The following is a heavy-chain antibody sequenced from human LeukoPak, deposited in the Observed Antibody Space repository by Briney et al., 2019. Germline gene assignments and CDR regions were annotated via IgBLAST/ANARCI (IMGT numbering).Heavy chain of an antibody. CDR1: GYSFTNYW. CDR3: ARRLAARGTYYFDY. V-gene: IGHV5-51*01. J-gene: IGHJ4*02. D-gene: IGHD6-6*01. CDR2: IYPGDSDT. Sequence: GESLQISCKGSGYSFTNYWIGWVRQLPGKGLGWMGIIYPGDSDTRYSPSFQGQVTISADKSISTAYLQWSSLNPSDTAMYYCARRLAARGTYYFDYWGQGTLVTVSS.